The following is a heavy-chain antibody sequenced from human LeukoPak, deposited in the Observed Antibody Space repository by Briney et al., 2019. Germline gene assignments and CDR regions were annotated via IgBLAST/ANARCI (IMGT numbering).Heavy chain of an antibody. CDR1: GFTFSSYA. J-gene: IGHJ4*02. V-gene: IGHV3-30*04. D-gene: IGHD1-1*01. CDR3: ARDHNYAFDN. Sequence: PGRSLRLSCAASGFTFSSYAMHWVRQAPGEGLEWVAVMSYDGSNKHYADSVKGRFTISRDNSKNTLYLQMNSLRVEDTAVYYCARDHNYAFDNWGQGTLVSVAS. CDR2: MSYDGSNK.